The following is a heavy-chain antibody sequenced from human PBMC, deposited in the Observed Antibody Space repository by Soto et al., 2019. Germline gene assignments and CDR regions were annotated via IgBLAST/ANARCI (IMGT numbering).Heavy chain of an antibody. D-gene: IGHD3-10*01. CDR1: GGSFSGYY. CDR2: INHSGST. Sequence: PSETLSLTCAVYGGSFSGYYWSWIRQPPGKGLEWIGEINHSGSTNYNPSLKSRVTISVDTSKNQFSLKLSSVTAADTAVSYCARGRVTYYYGSGSTRDYYYYYGMDVWGQGTTVTAP. J-gene: IGHJ6*02. CDR3: ARGRVTYYYGSGSTRDYYYYYGMDV. V-gene: IGHV4-34*01.